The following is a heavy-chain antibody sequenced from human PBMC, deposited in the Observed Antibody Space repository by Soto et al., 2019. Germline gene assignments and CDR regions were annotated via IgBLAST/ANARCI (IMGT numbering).Heavy chain of an antibody. V-gene: IGHV1-18*01. CDR1: GYTFTSFG. Sequence: VQLVQSGAEVKKPGASVRVSCKASGYTFTSFGLSWVRQAPGQGPEWMGWISPESDKATYAHKFQGRITMTTDTSTTTSYMALRRLRSHYTAVYYWPRELFFISPSTVPTDAYWGQGTLVTFS. CDR3: PRELFFISPSTVPTDAY. J-gene: IGHJ4*02. CDR2: ISPESDKA. D-gene: IGHD4-17*01.